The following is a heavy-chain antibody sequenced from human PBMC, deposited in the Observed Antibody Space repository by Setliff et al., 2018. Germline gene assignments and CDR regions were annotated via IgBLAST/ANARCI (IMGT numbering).Heavy chain of an antibody. V-gene: IGHV1-18*01. CDR1: GYTFTSYG. D-gene: IGHD2-2*01. Sequence: ASVKVSCKASGYTFTSYGISWVRQAPGQGLEWMGRISAYNGNTNYAQKLQGRVTMTTDTSTSTAYMELRSLRSADTAVYYCARVEFTSWSQPGEIDYWGQGTLVTVSS. CDR3: ARVEFTSWSQPGEIDY. CDR2: ISAYNGNT. J-gene: IGHJ4*02.